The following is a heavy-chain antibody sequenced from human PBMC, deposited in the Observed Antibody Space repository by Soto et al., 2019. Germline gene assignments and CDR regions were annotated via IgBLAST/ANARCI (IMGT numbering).Heavy chain of an antibody. V-gene: IGHV3-21*01. CDR1: GFTFSSYS. Sequence: GGSLRLSCAASGFTFSSYSMNWVRQAPGKGLEWVSSISSSSSYIYYADSVKGRFTISRDNAKNSLYLQMNSLRAEDTAVYYSARDNSVRGYYYYYYMDVWGKGTRVPVSS. D-gene: IGHD3-10*01. CDR3: ARDNSVRGYYYYYYMDV. J-gene: IGHJ6*03. CDR2: ISSSSSYI.